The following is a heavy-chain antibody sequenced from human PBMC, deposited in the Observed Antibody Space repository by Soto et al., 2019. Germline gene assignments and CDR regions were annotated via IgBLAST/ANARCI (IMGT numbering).Heavy chain of an antibody. D-gene: IGHD3-9*01. CDR2: INHSGTT. V-gene: IGHV4-34*01. CDR3: ARGADILTGYQLKYYFDY. J-gene: IGHJ4*02. CDR1: GGSFSGYY. Sequence: QVQIDHWGAGLLKPSETLSLTCAVFGGSFSGYYWTWIRQAPGKGLERIGEINHSGTTNYNPSLKSRVTRSIDASRMQFSLNLRSVTAADTAVYYCARGADILTGYQLKYYFDYWGQGTLVTVSS.